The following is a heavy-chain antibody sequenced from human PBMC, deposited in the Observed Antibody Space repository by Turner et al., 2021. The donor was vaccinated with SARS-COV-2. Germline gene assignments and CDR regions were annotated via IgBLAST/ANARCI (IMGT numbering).Heavy chain of an antibody. Sequence: EVQLVESGGGLVQPGGSLRLSFAASGFTFSTYTMNWVRPAPGKGLEWVSYMSSTSSTRYYADSVKGRFTISRDNAKNSLYLQMNSLRAEDTAVYYCACAEYGILTCYFLDYWGQGTLVTVSS. D-gene: IGHD3-9*01. J-gene: IGHJ4*02. V-gene: IGHV3-48*01. CDR3: ACAEYGILTCYFLDY. CDR2: MSSTSSTR. CDR1: GFTFSTYT.